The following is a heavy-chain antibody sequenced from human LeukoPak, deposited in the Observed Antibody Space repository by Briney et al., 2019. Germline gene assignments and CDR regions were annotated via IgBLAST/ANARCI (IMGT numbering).Heavy chain of an antibody. J-gene: IGHJ5*02. D-gene: IGHD2-2*01. Sequence: SETLSLTCAVYGGSFSSYYWSWIRQPPGKGLEWIGYIYYSGSTNYNPSLKSRVTISVDTSKNQFSLKLSSVTAADTAVYYCARDIEYCSSTSCYYWFDPWGQGTLVTVSS. V-gene: IGHV4-59*12. CDR3: ARDIEYCSSTSCYYWFDP. CDR1: GGSFSSYY. CDR2: IYYSGST.